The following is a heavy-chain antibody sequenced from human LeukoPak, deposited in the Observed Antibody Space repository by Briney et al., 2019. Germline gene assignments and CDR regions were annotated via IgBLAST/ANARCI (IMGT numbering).Heavy chain of an antibody. D-gene: IGHD2/OR15-2a*01. CDR3: ARRNTADASIDF. CDR2: IFYSGGT. J-gene: IGHJ4*02. V-gene: IGHV4-59*08. CDR1: GGSMSGHW. Sequence: PSETLSLTCTVSGGSMSGHWWSWIRQSPGKGLEWIGDIFYSGGTNSNPPLKSRLTMSLDTSKNQFSLKLSSVTAADTAMHYCARRNTADASIDFWGQGILVIASS.